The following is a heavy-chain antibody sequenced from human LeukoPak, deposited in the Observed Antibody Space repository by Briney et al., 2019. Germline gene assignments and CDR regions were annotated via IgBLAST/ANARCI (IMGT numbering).Heavy chain of an antibody. J-gene: IGHJ4*02. CDR2: IVVGSGNT. D-gene: IGHD3-10*01. CDR3: SRGSGSYYLSFDY. V-gene: IGHV1-58*01. CDR1: GFTFTSSA. Sequence: SVKVSRKASGFTFTSSAVQWVRQARGQRLEWIGWIVVGSGNTNYAQKFQERVTITRDMSTSTAYMELSSLRSEDTAVYYCSRGSGSYYLSFDYWGQGTLVTVSS.